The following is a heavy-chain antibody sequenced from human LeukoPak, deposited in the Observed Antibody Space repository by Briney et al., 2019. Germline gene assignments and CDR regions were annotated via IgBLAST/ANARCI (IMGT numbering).Heavy chain of an antibody. J-gene: IGHJ4*02. CDR1: GFTFSSYG. V-gene: IGHV3-33*01. CDR2: IWYDGSNK. D-gene: IGHD5-18*01. Sequence: PGRSLRLSCAASGFTFSSYGMHWVRQAPGKGLEWVAVIWYDGSNKYYADSVKGRFTISRDNSRNTLYLQMNSLRAEDTAVYYCARDSYSYGCSDYWGQGTLVTVSS. CDR3: ARDSYSYGCSDY.